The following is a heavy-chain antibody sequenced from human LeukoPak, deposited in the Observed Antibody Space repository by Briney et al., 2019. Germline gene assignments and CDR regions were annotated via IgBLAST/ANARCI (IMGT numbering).Heavy chain of an antibody. D-gene: IGHD5-24*01. Sequence: PGGSLRLSCGASGFSFSRYWMTWVRQAPGKGLEWVSLITWDGGSTYYADSVKGRFTISRDSSKKSLYLQMSSLRGEDTALYYCAKSRRGYNAVFDYWGQGTQVTVSS. V-gene: IGHV3-43D*03. CDR1: GFSFSRYW. CDR3: AKSRRGYNAVFDY. J-gene: IGHJ4*02. CDR2: ITWDGGST.